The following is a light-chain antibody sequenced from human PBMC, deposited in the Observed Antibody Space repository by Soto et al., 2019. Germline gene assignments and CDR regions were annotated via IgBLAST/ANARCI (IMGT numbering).Light chain of an antibody. CDR1: QSININ. Sequence: EIVMTQSPATLSVSPGARATLSCRASQSININLAWYQQKPGQSPRLLVYGASTRATGLPARFSGRGSGTDFTLTISSLEPEDFAVYYCQQYGSSGTLGQGTKVDI. J-gene: IGKJ1*01. CDR3: QQYGSSGT. CDR2: GAS. V-gene: IGKV3-15*01.